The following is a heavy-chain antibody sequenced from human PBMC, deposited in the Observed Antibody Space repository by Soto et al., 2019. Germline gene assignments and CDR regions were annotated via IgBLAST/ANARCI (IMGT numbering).Heavy chain of an antibody. CDR2: ISSSGSTI. J-gene: IGHJ4*02. D-gene: IGHD6-13*01. CDR1: GFTFSDYY. V-gene: IGHV3-11*01. CDR3: ARDWVMGYSSSWYVY. Sequence: GGSLRLSCAASGFTFSDYYMSWIRQAPGKGLEWVSYISSSGSTIYYADSVKGRFTISRDNAKNSLYLQMNSLRAEDTAVYYCARDWVMGYSSSWYVYWGQGTLVTVSS.